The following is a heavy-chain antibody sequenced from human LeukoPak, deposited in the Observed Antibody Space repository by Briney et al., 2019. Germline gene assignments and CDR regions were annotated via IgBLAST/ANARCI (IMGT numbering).Heavy chain of an antibody. CDR3: AGAMTYYYDSSGYYSFGY. J-gene: IGHJ4*02. CDR2: IWYDGSNK. Sequence: GGSLRLSCAASGFTFSSYGMHWVRQAPGKGLEWVAVIWYDGSNKYYADSVKGRFTISRDNSKNTLYLQMNSLRAEDTAVYYCAGAMTYYYDSSGYYSFGYWGQGTLVTVSS. D-gene: IGHD3-22*01. CDR1: GFTFSSYG. V-gene: IGHV3-33*01.